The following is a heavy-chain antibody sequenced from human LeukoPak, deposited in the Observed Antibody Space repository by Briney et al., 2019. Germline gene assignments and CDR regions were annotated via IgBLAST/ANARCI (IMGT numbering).Heavy chain of an antibody. Sequence: GGSLRLSCAASGFTVSSNYMSWVRQAPGKGLEWVSFTYSGGNKYYGDPVKGRFTVSTDTSKNTVYLQMSSLTAEDTAVYYCAKTSPWYFPAFDIWGQGTLVTVSS. J-gene: IGHJ4*02. CDR3: AKTSPWYFPAFDI. CDR2: TYSGGNK. D-gene: IGHD3-9*01. V-gene: IGHV3-53*01. CDR1: GFTVSSNY.